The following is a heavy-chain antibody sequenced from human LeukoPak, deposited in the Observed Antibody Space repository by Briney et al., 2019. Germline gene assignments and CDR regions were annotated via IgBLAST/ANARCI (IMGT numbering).Heavy chain of an antibody. CDR1: GFTFSSYS. Sequence: GGSLRLSCAASGFTFSSYSMNWVRRAPGKGLEWVASLSGSGRNTYYADSVKGRFTISRDNSKNTLYLQMDSLRAEDTALYYCAKDGGGWYTSGWYYFDYWGQGILVTVSS. D-gene: IGHD6-19*01. CDR2: LSGSGRNT. CDR3: AKDGGGWYTSGWYYFDY. V-gene: IGHV3-23*01. J-gene: IGHJ4*02.